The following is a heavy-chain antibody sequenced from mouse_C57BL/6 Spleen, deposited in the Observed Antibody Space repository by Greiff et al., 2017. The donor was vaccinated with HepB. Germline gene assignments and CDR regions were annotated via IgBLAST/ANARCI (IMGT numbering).Heavy chain of an antibody. D-gene: IGHD2-4*01. CDR3: ARTISYDYDAAWFAY. CDR1: GYTFTDYY. V-gene: IGHV1-26*01. J-gene: IGHJ3*01. CDR2: INPNNGGT. Sequence: EVQLQQSGPELVKPGASVKISCKASGYTFTDYYMNWVKQSHGKSLEWIGDINPNNGGTSYNQKFKGKATLTVDKSSSTAYMELRSLTSEDSAVYYCARTISYDYDAAWFAYWGQGTLVTVSA.